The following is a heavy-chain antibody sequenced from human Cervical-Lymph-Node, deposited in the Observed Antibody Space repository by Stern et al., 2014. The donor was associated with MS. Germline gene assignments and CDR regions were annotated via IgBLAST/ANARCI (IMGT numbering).Heavy chain of an antibody. D-gene: IGHD2-15*01. Sequence: VQLVESGAEVTKPWASVKVSCKASGYTFTSYGISWVRQAPGKGLEWMGWFGPYKCNPNYAQKLQSRVTMTTDTSTSTAYMELRSLRSDDTAVYYCARSQLGSENAFDIWGQGTMVTVSS. CDR1: GYTFTSYG. CDR2: FGPYKCNP. V-gene: IGHV1-18*01. J-gene: IGHJ3*02. CDR3: ARSQLGSENAFDI.